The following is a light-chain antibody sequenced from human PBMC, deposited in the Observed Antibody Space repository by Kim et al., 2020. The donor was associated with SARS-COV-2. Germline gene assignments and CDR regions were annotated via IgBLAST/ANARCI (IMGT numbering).Light chain of an antibody. Sequence: QSALTQPASVSESPGQSITISCIGTSSDIGAYNYVSWYQQNPGKAPKLLIFDVSKRPSGVSNRFSGSKSGNAASLTIFGLQAEDEADYYCSSYTTTTTWVFGGGTQLNVL. V-gene: IGLV2-14*01. CDR3: SSYTTTTTWV. J-gene: IGLJ2*01. CDR2: DVS. CDR1: SSDIGAYNY.